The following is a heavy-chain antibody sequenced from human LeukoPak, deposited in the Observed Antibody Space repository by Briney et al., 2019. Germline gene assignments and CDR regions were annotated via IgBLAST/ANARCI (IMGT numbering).Heavy chain of an antibody. CDR1: GGSFSGYY. CDR2: INHSGST. CDR3: ALTRRRITMVRGVHWFDP. J-gene: IGHJ5*02. V-gene: IGHV4-34*01. Sequence: SETLSLTCAVYGGSFSGYYWSWIRQPPGKGLEWIGEINHSGSTNYNPSLKSRVTISVDTSKNQFSLKLSSVTAADTAVYYCALTRRRITMVRGVHWFDPWGQGTLVTVSS. D-gene: IGHD3-10*01.